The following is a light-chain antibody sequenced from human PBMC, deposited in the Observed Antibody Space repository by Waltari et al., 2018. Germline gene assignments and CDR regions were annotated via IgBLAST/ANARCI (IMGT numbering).Light chain of an antibody. J-gene: IGKJ4*01. V-gene: IGKV1-27*01. CDR1: QGISNY. CDR3: QKYNSAPQGT. CDR2: AAS. Sequence: DIQMTQSPSSLSASVGDRVTIICRASQGISNYLAWYQQKPGKVPKLLIYAASTLQSGVPSRFSGSGSGTDFTLTISSLQPEDVATYYCQKYNSAPQGTFGGGTKVEIK.